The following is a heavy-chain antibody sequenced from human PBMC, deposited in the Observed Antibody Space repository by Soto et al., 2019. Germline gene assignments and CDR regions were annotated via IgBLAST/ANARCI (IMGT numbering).Heavy chain of an antibody. CDR2: IIPIFGTA. CDR1: GGTFSSYA. Sequence: QVQLVQSGAEVQKPGSSVKVSCKATGGTFSSYAISWVRQAPGQGLEWMGGIIPIFGTANYAQKFQGRVTITSDESASTAYMELSSLRSEDTAVYYCAELDSGITVVRGDRGYWGQGTLVTVSS. D-gene: IGHD3-10*01. V-gene: IGHV1-69*01. CDR3: AELDSGITVVRGDRGY. J-gene: IGHJ4*02.